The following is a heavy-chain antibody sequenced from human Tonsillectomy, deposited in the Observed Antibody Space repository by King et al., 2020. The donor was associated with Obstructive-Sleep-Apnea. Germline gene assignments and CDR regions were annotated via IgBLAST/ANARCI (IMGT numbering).Heavy chain of an antibody. D-gene: IGHD6-19*01. J-gene: IGHJ4*02. CDR3: ARALEVADRIFDC. Sequence: QLQESGPGLVKPSETLSLTCSVSDGFISRNNYYWGWIRQSPGKGLEWIGSIYSSGGTFYNPSLKSRVTISVDTSKNQFSLKLNSVTAADTAVYYCARALEVADRIFDCWGQGTLVTVSS. CDR1: DGFISRNNYY. V-gene: IGHV4-39*07. CDR2: IYSSGGT.